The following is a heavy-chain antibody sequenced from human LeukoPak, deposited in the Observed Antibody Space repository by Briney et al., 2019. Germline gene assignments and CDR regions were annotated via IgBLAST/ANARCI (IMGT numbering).Heavy chain of an antibody. D-gene: IGHD5-18*01. V-gene: IGHV3-9*01. J-gene: IGHJ6*04. Sequence: GGSLRLSCAASGFTFDDYAMHWVRQAPGKGLEWVSGISWNSGSIGYADSVKGRFTISRDNAKNSLYLQMNSLRAEDTAVYYCARSRYGPGYYYGMDVWGKGTTVTVSS. CDR2: ISWNSGSI. CDR3: ARSRYGPGYYYGMDV. CDR1: GFTFDDYA.